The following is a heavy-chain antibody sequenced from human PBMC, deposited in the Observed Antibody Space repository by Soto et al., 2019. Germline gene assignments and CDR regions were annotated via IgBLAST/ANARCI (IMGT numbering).Heavy chain of an antibody. Sequence: SETLSLTCAVYGGSFSGYYWSWIRQPPGKGLEWIGEINHSGSTNYNPSLKSRVTISVDTSKNQFSLKLSSVTAADTAVYYCASGGGLLLSQNGNQKYYFDYWGQGTLVTVSS. CDR1: GGSFSGYY. CDR3: ASGGGLLLSQNGNQKYYFDY. J-gene: IGHJ4*02. CDR2: INHSGST. D-gene: IGHD3-22*01. V-gene: IGHV4-34*01.